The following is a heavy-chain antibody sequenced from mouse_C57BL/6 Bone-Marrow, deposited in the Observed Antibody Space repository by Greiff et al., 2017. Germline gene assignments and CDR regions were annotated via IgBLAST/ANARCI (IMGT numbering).Heavy chain of an antibody. CDR3: ARPYYSNYGYFDV. CDR2: IYPGSGST. V-gene: IGHV1-55*01. Sequence: QVQLQQPGAELVQPGASVKMSCKASGYTFPSYWITWVKQRPGQGLEWIGDIYPGSGSTNYNEKFKSKATLTVDTSSSTAYMQLSSLTSEDSAVYYCARPYYSNYGYFDVWGTGTTVTVSS. D-gene: IGHD2-5*01. J-gene: IGHJ1*03. CDR1: GYTFPSYW.